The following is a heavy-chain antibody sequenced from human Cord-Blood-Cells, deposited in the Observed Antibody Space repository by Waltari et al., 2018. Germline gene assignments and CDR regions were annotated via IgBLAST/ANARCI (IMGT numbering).Heavy chain of an antibody. Sequence: QVQLVQSGAEVKKPGSSVKVSCKASGGTFSSYAISWVRQAPGQGLEWMGGIIPSLGIANYAQKFKGRGTITADKSTSTAYMELSSLRSEDTAVYYCARSLGANFYYMDVWGKGTTVTVSS. D-gene: IGHD3-16*01. CDR2: IIPSLGIA. CDR3: ARSLGANFYYMDV. CDR1: GGTFSSYA. J-gene: IGHJ6*03. V-gene: IGHV1-69*10.